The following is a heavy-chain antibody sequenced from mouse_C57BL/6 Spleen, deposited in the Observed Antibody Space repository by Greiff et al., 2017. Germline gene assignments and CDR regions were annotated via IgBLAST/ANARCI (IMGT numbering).Heavy chain of an antibody. CDR1: GFTFSDYY. CDR2: INYDGSST. CDR3: ARVTYGNYYFDY. V-gene: IGHV5-16*01. Sequence: EVQRVESEGGLVQPGSSMKLSCTASGFTFSDYYMAWVRQVPEKGLEWVANINYDGSSTYYLDSLKSRFIISRDNAKNILYLQMSSLKSEDTATYYCARVTYGNYYFDYWGQGTTLTVSS. J-gene: IGHJ2*01. D-gene: IGHD2-1*01.